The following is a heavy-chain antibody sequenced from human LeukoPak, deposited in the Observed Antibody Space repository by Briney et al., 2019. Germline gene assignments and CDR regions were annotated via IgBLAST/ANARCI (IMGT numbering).Heavy chain of an antibody. CDR2: INPSGGST. CDR1: GYTFTSYY. J-gene: IGHJ4*02. Sequence: GASVKVSCKASGYTFTSYYMHWVRQAPGQGLEWMRIINPSGGSTSYAQKFQGRVTMTRDTSTSTVYMELSSLRSEDTAVYYCARDGMAIGSSSSFMGYWGQGTLVTVSS. V-gene: IGHV1-46*01. CDR3: ARDGMAIGSSSSFMGY. D-gene: IGHD6-6*01.